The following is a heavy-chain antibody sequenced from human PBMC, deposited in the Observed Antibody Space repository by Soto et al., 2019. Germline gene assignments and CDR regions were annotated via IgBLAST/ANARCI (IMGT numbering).Heavy chain of an antibody. CDR3: ARGQCSSTSCYLNYYYYMDV. J-gene: IGHJ6*03. D-gene: IGHD2-2*01. CDR1: GGSFSGYY. Sequence: PSETLSLTCAVYGGSFSGYYWSWIRQPPGKGLEWIGEINHSGSTNYNPSLKSRVTISVDTSKNQSSLKLSSVTAADTAVYYCARGQCSSTSCYLNYYYYMDVWGKGTTVTVSS. V-gene: IGHV4-34*01. CDR2: INHSGST.